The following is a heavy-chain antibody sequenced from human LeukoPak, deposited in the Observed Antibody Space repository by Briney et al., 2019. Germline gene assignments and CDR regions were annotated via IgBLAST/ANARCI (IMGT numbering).Heavy chain of an antibody. J-gene: IGHJ4*02. D-gene: IGHD2-8*02. CDR1: GYYFNTFF. Sequence: GESLKISCQASGYYFNTFFIAWVRQTPGRGLEWMGIVYPTDSETRYGPSFQGQATISADKSTSSAYLQWDSLKASDTAIYYCVRHNTGGDYWGQGTRVTVSS. V-gene: IGHV5-51*01. CDR3: VRHNTGGDY. CDR2: VYPTDSET.